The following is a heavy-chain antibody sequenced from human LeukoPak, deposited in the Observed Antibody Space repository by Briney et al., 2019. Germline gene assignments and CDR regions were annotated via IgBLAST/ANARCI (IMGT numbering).Heavy chain of an antibody. Sequence: PSETLSLTCSVPGGSLISFSHYWAWIRQPPGRGLEWIGCIFSSGSTYYNPSLQSRVTFSLDKSNNHFALKLTSLTAADTAVYYCARGLAHGGIANWFDPWGQGTLVTVSS. V-gene: IGHV4-39*06. CDR3: ARGLAHGGIANWFDP. CDR2: IFSSGST. D-gene: IGHD2-21*01. J-gene: IGHJ5*02. CDR1: GGSLISFSHY.